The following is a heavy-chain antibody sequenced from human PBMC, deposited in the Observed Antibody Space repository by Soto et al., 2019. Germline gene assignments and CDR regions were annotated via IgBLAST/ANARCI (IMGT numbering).Heavy chain of an antibody. Sequence: QVHLVQSGAEVKKPGSSVKVSCTASGGTFGSYTVTWVRQAPGQGLEWMGEIIPMFGTASYAQKFKGRVTLTADKSTTAAHMELSSLSSDDMAVYFSAGQNAMPPHLYSGMDAWGQGTMVTVSS. V-gene: IGHV1-69*06. CDR2: IIPMFGTA. D-gene: IGHD2-2*01. J-gene: IGHJ6*02. CDR3: AGQNAMPPHLYSGMDA. CDR1: GGTFGSYT.